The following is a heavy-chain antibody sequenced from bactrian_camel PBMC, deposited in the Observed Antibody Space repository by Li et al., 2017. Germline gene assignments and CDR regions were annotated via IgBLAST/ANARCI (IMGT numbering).Heavy chain of an antibody. CDR2: ISTDSKNT. CDR1: GFTFGGFD. D-gene: IGHD5*01. V-gene: IGHV3S40*01. J-gene: IGHJ4*01. Sequence: DVQLVESGGGLVQPGGSLRLSCAASGFTFGGFDMSRDRQAPGKGLEWVSRISTDSKNTYYADSVKGRFTISRDNGKNTLYLQISSLKPDDTGMYYCVARWSGEVGQGTQVTVS.